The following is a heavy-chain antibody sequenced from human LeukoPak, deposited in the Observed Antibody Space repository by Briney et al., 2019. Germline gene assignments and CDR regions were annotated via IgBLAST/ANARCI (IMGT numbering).Heavy chain of an antibody. Sequence: GESLKISCKGSGYSFTSYWIGWVRQMPGKGLEWMGIIYPGDSDTRYSPSFQGQVTLSADKSISTAYLQWSSLKASDTAMYYCARAGYCGGDCYDYFDYWGQGTLVTVSS. CDR1: GYSFTSYW. J-gene: IGHJ4*02. V-gene: IGHV5-51*01. D-gene: IGHD2-21*02. CDR2: IYPGDSDT. CDR3: ARAGYCGGDCYDYFDY.